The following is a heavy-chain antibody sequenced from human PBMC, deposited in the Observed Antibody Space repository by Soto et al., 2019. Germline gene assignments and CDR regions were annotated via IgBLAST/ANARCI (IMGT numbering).Heavy chain of an antibody. D-gene: IGHD3-3*01. J-gene: IGHJ4*02. CDR1: GGTFSTSA. Sequence: SVKVSCKASGGTFSTSAFSWVRQAPGQGLEWVGRVNPSYGTTSYAQRFQGRVTMTRDASTSTVYMELSSLRSEDTAVYYCTRSITRFLEWLFDYWGQGTLVTVSS. CDR3: TRSITRFLEWLFDY. V-gene: IGHV1-69*05. CDR2: VNPSYGTT.